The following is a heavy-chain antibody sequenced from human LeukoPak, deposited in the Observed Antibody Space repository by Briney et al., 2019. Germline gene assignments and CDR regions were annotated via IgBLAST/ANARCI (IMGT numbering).Heavy chain of an antibody. CDR2: INPDGGRT. CDR3: ARDKNSRRWLPYYFDY. D-gene: IGHD5-24*01. Sequence: GASVTVSFQASGYTLTIYYMHWLRQAPGQGLEWMGMINPDGGRTVYAQKFQGRVTMTSDTSTNTVYMELSSLRSEDTAVYYCARDKNSRRWLPYYFDYWGQGTPVTVSS. J-gene: IGHJ4*02. V-gene: IGHV1-46*01. CDR1: GYTLTIYY.